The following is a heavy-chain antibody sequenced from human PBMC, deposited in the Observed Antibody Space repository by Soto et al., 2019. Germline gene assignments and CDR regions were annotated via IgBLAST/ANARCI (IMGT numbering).Heavy chain of an antibody. CDR2: IYWDDDN. CDR1: GFSLSTSVVD. Sequence: QITLKESGPTLVKPTQTLTLTCTFSGFSLSTSVVDVGWIRQPPGKALEWLALIYWDDDNRYSPSLKSRLTINKDTSKNQVVLTMTNMDPVDPATYYCAHTQVIGSFDYCGQGTLVTVSS. CDR3: AHTQVIGSFDY. V-gene: IGHV2-5*02. J-gene: IGHJ4*02.